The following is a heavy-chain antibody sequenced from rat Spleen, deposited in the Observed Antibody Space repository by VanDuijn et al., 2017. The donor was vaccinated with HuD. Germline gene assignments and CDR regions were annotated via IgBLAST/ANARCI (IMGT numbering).Heavy chain of an antibody. J-gene: IGHJ3*01. CDR1: GFTFSNYY. CDR3: ARHGDNYGWFAY. D-gene: IGHD1-10*01. V-gene: IGHV5-25*01. Sequence: EVQLVESGGGLVQPGRSMKLSCAASGFTFSNYYMAWVRQAPAKGLEWVASISPGADNTYYRDSVKGRFTISRDNAKSTLYLQMDSLRSEDTATYYCARHGDNYGWFAYWGQGTLVTVSS. CDR2: ISPGADNT.